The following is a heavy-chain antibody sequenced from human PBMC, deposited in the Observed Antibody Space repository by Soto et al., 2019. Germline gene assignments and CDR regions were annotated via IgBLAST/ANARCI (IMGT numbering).Heavy chain of an antibody. CDR3: ARVPIAAAGTGSYFDY. Sequence: PSETLSLTCTVSGGSISSYYWSWIRQPPGKGLEWIGYIYYSGSTNYNPSLKSRVTISVDTSKNQFSLKLSSVTAADTAVYYCARVPIAAAGTGSYFDYWGQGTLVTVSS. D-gene: IGHD6-13*01. V-gene: IGHV4-59*01. J-gene: IGHJ4*02. CDR2: IYYSGST. CDR1: GGSISSYY.